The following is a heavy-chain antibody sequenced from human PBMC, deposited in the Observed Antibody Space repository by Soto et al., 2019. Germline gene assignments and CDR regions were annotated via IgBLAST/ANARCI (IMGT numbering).Heavy chain of an antibody. CDR1: GGSISSGDYX. D-gene: IGHD3-10*01. V-gene: IGHV4-30-4*01. CDR3: AKAALWFGELLSPSPFDY. Sequence: SETLSLTCTVSGGSISSGDYXWSWIRQPPGKGLEWIGYIYYSGSTYYNPSLKSRVTISVDNSKNTLYLQMNSLRAEDTAVYYCAKAALWFGELLSPSPFDYWGQGTLVTVSS. CDR2: IYYSGST. J-gene: IGHJ4*02.